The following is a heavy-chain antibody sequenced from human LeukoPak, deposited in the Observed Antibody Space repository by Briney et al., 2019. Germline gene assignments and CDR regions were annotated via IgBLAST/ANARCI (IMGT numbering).Heavy chain of an antibody. D-gene: IGHD3-16*02. J-gene: IGHJ6*03. CDR1: GYSISSGYY. CDR3: ARVPQMITFGGVIAPYYMDV. Sequence: SETLSLTCAVSGYSISSGYYWGWIRQPPGEGLHWIGSIYHSGSTYYNASLKSRVTISVDTSNIQFSLKLNSVTAADTAVYYCARVPQMITFGGVIAPYYMDVWGKGTTVTVSS. V-gene: IGHV4-38-2*01. CDR2: IYHSGST.